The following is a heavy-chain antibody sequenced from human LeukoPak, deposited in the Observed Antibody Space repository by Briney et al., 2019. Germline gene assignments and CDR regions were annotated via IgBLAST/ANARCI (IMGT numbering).Heavy chain of an antibody. CDR2: ISSDGNSD. CDR3: ASNRLAYCGGDTCFDVIDI. D-gene: IGHD2-21*02. J-gene: IGHJ3*02. Sequence: GGSLRLSCAASGFTFDDYGMHWVRQAPGTGLEWVGFISSDGNSDYYADSVKGRFTISRDNSQKTLYLQMNSLRADDTAVYYCASNRLAYCGGDTCFDVIDIWGQGTKVTVSS. V-gene: IGHV3-30*03. CDR1: GFTFDDYG.